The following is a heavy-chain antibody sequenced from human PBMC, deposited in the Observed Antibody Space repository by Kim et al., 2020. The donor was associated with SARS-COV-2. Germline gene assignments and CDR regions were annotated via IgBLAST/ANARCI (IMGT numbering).Heavy chain of an antibody. CDR2: ILYDGSNQ. J-gene: IGHJ5*02. D-gene: IGHD6-19*01. Sequence: GGSLRLSCAASGFTFSSYGMHWVRQAPGKGLEWVAVILYDGSNQYYADSVKGRFTISRDNSKNTLYLQMNSLRAEDTAVYYCAKASIAVAGSHWFDPWGQGTLVTVAS. CDR1: GFTFSSYG. V-gene: IGHV3-30*18. CDR3: AKASIAVAGSHWFDP.